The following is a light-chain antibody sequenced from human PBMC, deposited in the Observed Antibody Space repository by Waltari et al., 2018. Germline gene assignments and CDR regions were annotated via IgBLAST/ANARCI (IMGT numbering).Light chain of an antibody. CDR3: QQSYSTPRT. J-gene: IGKJ1*01. CDR2: AAS. Sequence: DIKMTQSPPYLSALVGERVTITCRASQSISSYLTWYQQKPGKAPKLLIYAASSLQSGVPSRFSGSGSGTDFTLTISSLQPEDFATYYCQQSYSTPRTFGQGTKVEIK. CDR1: QSISSY. V-gene: IGKV1-39*01.